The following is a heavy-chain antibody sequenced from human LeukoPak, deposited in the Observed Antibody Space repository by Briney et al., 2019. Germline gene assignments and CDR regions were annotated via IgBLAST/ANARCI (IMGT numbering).Heavy chain of an antibody. CDR1: GFTFSDYY. CDR3: ARPRGHDDAFDI. V-gene: IGHV3-11*06. J-gene: IGHJ3*02. CDR2: ISSSTSYT. Sequence: KSGGSLRFSCAASGFTFSDYYMSWIRQAPGKGLEWVSYISSSTSYTKYADSVKGRFTISRDNAKNSLYLQMNSLRAEDTAVYYCARPRGHDDAFDIWGQGTMVTVSS. D-gene: IGHD1-26*01.